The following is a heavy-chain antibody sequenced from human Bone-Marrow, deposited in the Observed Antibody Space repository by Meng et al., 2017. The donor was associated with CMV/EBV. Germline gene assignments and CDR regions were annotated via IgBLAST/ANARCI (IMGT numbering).Heavy chain of an antibody. CDR2: VSGSGGST. CDR1: FTLGSYA. Sequence: FTLGSYAMSGVGKAPGRGLEWVSTVSGSGGSTYCADSVKGRFTISRDNSKNALYLQMNSLRTEDTAVYYCATHPYCGSTSCYLNWFDPWGQGTLVTVSS. J-gene: IGHJ5*02. V-gene: IGHV3-23*01. CDR3: ATHPYCGSTSCYLNWFDP. D-gene: IGHD2-2*01.